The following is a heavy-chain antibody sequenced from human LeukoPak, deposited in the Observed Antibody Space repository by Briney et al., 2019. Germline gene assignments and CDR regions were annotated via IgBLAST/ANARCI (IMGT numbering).Heavy chain of an antibody. Sequence: GGSPRLSCAASGFTFSSYEMNWVRQAPGKGLEWVSYISGSASSIYYADSVKGRFTISRDNAKNSLYLQMNSLRAEDMALYYCAIIGGGGNYNYAFDIWGQGTMVTVSS. J-gene: IGHJ3*02. V-gene: IGHV3-48*03. CDR3: AIIGGGGNYNYAFDI. CDR1: GFTFSSYE. D-gene: IGHD1-7*01. CDR2: ISGSASSI.